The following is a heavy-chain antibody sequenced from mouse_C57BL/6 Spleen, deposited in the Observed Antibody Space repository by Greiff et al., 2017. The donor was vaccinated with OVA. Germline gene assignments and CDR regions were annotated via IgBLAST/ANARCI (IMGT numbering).Heavy chain of an antibody. CDR2: ISSGGSYT. CDR3: ARLLRSLYAMDY. Sequence: EVKLVESGGDLVKPGGSLKLSCAASGFTFSSYGMSWVRQTPDKRLEWVATISSGGSYTYYPDSVKGRFTISRDNAKNTLYLQMSSLKSEDTAMYCCARLLRSLYAMDYWGKGTSVTVSS. CDR1: GFTFSSYG. J-gene: IGHJ4*01. V-gene: IGHV5-6*01. D-gene: IGHD1-1*01.